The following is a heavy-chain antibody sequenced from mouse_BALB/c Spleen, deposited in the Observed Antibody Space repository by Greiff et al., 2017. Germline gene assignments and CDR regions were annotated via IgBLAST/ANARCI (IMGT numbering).Heavy chain of an antibody. CDR2: IWGDGST. CDR3: AREGSSSYYYAMDY. CDR1: GFSLTGYG. J-gene: IGHJ4*01. D-gene: IGHD1-1*01. V-gene: IGHV2-6-7*01. Sequence: VHLVESGPGLVAPSQSLSITCTVSGFSLTGYGVNWVRQPPGKGLEWLGMIWGDGSTDYNSALKSRLSISKDNSKSQVFLKMNSLQTDDTARYYCAREGSSSYYYAMDYWGQGTSVTVSS.